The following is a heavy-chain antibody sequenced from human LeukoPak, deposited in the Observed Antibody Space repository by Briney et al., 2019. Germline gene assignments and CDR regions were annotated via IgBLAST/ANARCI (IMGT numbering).Heavy chain of an antibody. CDR1: GFTFSSYA. CDR3: ARGSGWFGGVGDFDP. J-gene: IGHJ2*01. D-gene: IGHD3-10*01. Sequence: PGGSLRLSCAASGFTFSSYAMSWVRQAPGKGLEWVANIKEDGSEKYYVDSVKGRLTISGDNANNSLFLQISSLRAEDTAVFYCARGSGWFGGVGDFDPWGRGTLVTVSS. V-gene: IGHV3-7*01. CDR2: IKEDGSEK.